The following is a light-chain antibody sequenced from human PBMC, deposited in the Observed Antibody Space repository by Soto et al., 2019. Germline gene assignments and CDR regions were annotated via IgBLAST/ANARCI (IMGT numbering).Light chain of an antibody. Sequence: EIVLTQSPATLSLSPGERATLSCRASQSVSSYLAWYQQKPGQAPRLLISDTSNRATGIPARFSGSGSGTDFTLTNSSLEPEDFAVYYCQQRSNWPRTFGQGTKVEIK. CDR2: DTS. CDR3: QQRSNWPRT. CDR1: QSVSSY. J-gene: IGKJ1*01. V-gene: IGKV3-11*01.